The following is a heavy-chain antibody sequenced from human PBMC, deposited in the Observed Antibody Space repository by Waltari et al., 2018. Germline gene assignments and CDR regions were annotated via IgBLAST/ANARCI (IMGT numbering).Heavy chain of an antibody. D-gene: IGHD6-13*01. J-gene: IGHJ5*02. CDR3: ARAAAAGRRGWFDP. CDR2: INPNSGGT. V-gene: IGHV1-2*02. Sequence: QVQLVQSGAEVKTPGASVKVSCKASGYTFPGYYMHWVRQAPGQGLEWMGWINPNSGGTNYAQKFQGRVTMTRDTSISTAYMELSRLRSDDTAVYYCARAAAAGRRGWFDPWGQGTLVTVSS. CDR1: GYTFPGYY.